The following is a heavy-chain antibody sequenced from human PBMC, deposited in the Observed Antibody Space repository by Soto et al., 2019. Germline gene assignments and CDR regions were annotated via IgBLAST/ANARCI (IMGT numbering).Heavy chain of an antibody. CDR2: IYWNDDK. Sequence: QITLKESGPTLVKPTQPLTLTCTFSGFSLSTSGVGVGWIRQPPGKALEWLALIYWNDDKRYSPSLKSRLTITNDTSKNQVVLTMTNMDPVDTATYYCAHRSRSAKERWFDPWGQGTLVTVSS. J-gene: IGHJ5*02. CDR1: GFSLSTSGVG. CDR3: AHRSRSAKERWFDP. D-gene: IGHD1-1*01. V-gene: IGHV2-5*01.